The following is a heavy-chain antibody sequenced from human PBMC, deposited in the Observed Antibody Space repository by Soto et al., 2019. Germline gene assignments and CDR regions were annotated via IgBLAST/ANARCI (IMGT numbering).Heavy chain of an antibody. CDR2: IHYSGNT. Sequence: QVQLQESGPGLVKPSQTLSLTCTVSGDSISSSSYYWSWIRQHPGKGLEWMGYIHYSGNTRYNPSLKSRLTISVDTSKNQFSLMLSSLTAADTAVYFCARARVPYSSTWYRYDYYGMDIWGQGTTVTVSS. D-gene: IGHD6-13*01. J-gene: IGHJ6*02. CDR1: GDSISSSSYY. CDR3: ARARVPYSSTWYRYDYYGMDI. V-gene: IGHV4-31*03.